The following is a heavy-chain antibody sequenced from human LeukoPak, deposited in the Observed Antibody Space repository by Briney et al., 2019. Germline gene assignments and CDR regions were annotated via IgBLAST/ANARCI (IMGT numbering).Heavy chain of an antibody. V-gene: IGHV1-69*05. CDR3: TGSWGGAFDI. Sequence: VASVKVSCKASGGTFISYAISWVRQAPGQGLEWMGGIIPIFGTANYAQKFQGRGTITTDESTSTAYMELSSLRSEDTAVYYCTGSWGGAFDIWGQGTMVTVSS. D-gene: IGHD3-16*01. CDR1: GGTFISYA. CDR2: IIPIFGTA. J-gene: IGHJ3*02.